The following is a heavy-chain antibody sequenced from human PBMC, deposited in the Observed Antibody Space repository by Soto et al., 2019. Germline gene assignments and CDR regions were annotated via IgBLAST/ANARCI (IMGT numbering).Heavy chain of an antibody. Sequence: EVQLVESGGGLVKPGGSLRLSCTTSGFNFKNVWLNWVRQAPGKGLEWVGRIRSNIDGGTTDYAAPVKGRFTILRDDSKSTLYLQMTSLNTEDTAMYYCTKDRDRSFDYWGQGALVTVSS. J-gene: IGHJ4*02. V-gene: IGHV3-15*07. CDR1: GFNFKNVW. CDR3: TKDRDRSFDY. CDR2: IRSNIDGGTT.